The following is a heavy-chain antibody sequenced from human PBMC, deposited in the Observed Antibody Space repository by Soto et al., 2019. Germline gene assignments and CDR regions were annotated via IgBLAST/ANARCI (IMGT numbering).Heavy chain of an antibody. CDR3: ARRSSGYYYENWFDP. CDR2: IIPIFGTA. Sequence: QVQLVQSGAEVKKPGSSVKVSCKASGGTFSSYAISWVRQAPGQGLEWMGGIIPIFGTANYAQKFQGRVTIXXDXSXNTAYMELSSLRSEDTAVYYCARRSSGYYYENWFDPWGQGTLVTVSS. CDR1: GGTFSSYA. V-gene: IGHV1-69*12. J-gene: IGHJ5*02. D-gene: IGHD3-22*01.